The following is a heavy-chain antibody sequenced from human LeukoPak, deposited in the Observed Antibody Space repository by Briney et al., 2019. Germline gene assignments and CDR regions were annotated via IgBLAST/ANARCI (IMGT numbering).Heavy chain of an antibody. J-gene: IGHJ4*02. CDR2: IYYSGST. CDR1: GGSVSSGSYY. CDR3: ARAKSTVTFDY. Sequence: SETLSLTCTVSGGSVSSGSYYWSWIRQPPGKGLEWIGCIYYSGSTNYNPSLKSRVTISVDTSKNQFSLKLSSVTAADTAVYYCARAKSTVTFDYWGQGTLVTVSS. V-gene: IGHV4-61*01. D-gene: IGHD4-17*01.